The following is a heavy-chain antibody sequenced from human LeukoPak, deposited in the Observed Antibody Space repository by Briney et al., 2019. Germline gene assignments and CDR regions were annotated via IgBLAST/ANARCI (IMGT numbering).Heavy chain of an antibody. V-gene: IGHV4-59*01. CDR1: GGSISNYY. CDR3: ASGSSGYLYYFDY. D-gene: IGHD3-22*01. CDR2: IYYSGST. J-gene: IGHJ4*02. Sequence: SETLSLTCTVSGGSISNYYWSWIRQPPGKGLEWIGDIYYSGSTNYNPSLKSRVTISVDTSKNQFSLKLSSVAAADTAVYYCASGSSGYLYYFDYWGQGTLVTVSS.